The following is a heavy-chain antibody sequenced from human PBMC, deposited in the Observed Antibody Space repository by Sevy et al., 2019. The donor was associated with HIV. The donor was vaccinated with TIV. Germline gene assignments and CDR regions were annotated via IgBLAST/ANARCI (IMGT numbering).Heavy chain of an antibody. CDR1: GFSLETFW. Sequence: GGSLRLSCAASGFSLETFWIHWGRQAPGKGLEWVGRIKSNSDGGTTDYAAPLEGRFTMSRDDSENKIYLQINNLKIEDTAVYYCATAPGTGYWGQGTLVTVSS. V-gene: IGHV3-15*01. CDR2: IKSNSDGGTT. CDR3: ATAPGTGY. J-gene: IGHJ4*02. D-gene: IGHD3-10*01.